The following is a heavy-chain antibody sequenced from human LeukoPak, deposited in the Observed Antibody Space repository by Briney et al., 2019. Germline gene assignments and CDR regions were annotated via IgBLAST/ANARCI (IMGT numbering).Heavy chain of an antibody. CDR2: INPNSGGT. J-gene: IGHJ5*02. CDR3: ARDPVDIVATRSWFDP. V-gene: IGHV1-2*02. Sequence: ASVKVCCKASGYTFTGYYMHWVRQAPGQGLGWMGWINPNSGGTNYAQKFQGRVTMTRDTAISTAYMELSRLRSDDTAVYYCARDPVDIVATRSWFDPWGQGPLVTVSS. CDR1: GYTFTGYY. D-gene: IGHD5-12*01.